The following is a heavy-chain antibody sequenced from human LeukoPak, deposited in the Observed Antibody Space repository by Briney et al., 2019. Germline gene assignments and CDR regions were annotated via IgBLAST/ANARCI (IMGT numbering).Heavy chain of an antibody. J-gene: IGHJ6*01. CDR3: AKVILGLGFGEAHNGMDG. V-gene: IGHV3-23*01. CDR1: GFTFSNHA. Sequence: GGSLRLSYAASGFTFSNHAMTWVRQAPGKGREGVAAISDNGGSTYYAHSVKGRFTISRDNSKNALYPQVNTLRAEDPAVYYCAKVILGLGFGEAHNGMDGWGRGTTVTVSS. CDR2: ISDNGGST. D-gene: IGHD3-10*01.